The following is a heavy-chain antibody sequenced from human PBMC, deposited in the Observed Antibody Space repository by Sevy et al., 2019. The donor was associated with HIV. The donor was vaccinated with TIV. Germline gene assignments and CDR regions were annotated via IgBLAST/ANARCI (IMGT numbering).Heavy chain of an antibody. J-gene: IGHJ4*02. V-gene: IGHV6-1*01. Sequence: SQTLSLTSVISGNSVSSNSVTWNWIRQSPSRGIAWLGMTYYRSKWYYDYAVSVKSRRTINPDTSKNQFSLQLNSVTLEDTAGYYCARDGASIRYFDYWGQGTLVTVSS. D-gene: IGHD1-26*01. CDR1: GNSVSSNSVT. CDR2: TYYRSKWYY. CDR3: ARDGASIRYFDY.